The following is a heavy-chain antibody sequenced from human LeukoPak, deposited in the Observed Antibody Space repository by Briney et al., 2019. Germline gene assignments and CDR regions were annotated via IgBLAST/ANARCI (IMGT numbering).Heavy chain of an antibody. CDR2: IIPILGIA. D-gene: IGHD4-11*01. Sequence: PGSSVKVSCKASGGTFSSYAISWVRQAPGQGLEWMGRIIPILGIANYAQKFQGRVTITADKSTGTAYMELSSLRSEDTAVYYCARVTTVTRNYYYYGMDVWGQGTTVTVSS. V-gene: IGHV1-69*04. CDR3: ARVTTVTRNYYYYGMDV. J-gene: IGHJ6*02. CDR1: GGTFSSYA.